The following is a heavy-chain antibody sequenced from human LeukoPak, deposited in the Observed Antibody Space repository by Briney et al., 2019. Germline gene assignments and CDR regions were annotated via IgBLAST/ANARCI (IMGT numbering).Heavy chain of an antibody. Sequence: SETLSLTCTVSGGSISSYYWSWIRQPPGKGLEWIGYIYYSGSTSYNPSLKSRVTISVDTSKNQFSLKLSSVTAADTAVYYCARDKVAHCSGGSCYPLGMDVWGQGTTVTVSS. CDR1: GGSISSYY. V-gene: IGHV4-59*01. CDR3: ARDKVAHCSGGSCYPLGMDV. D-gene: IGHD2-15*01. CDR2: IYYSGST. J-gene: IGHJ6*02.